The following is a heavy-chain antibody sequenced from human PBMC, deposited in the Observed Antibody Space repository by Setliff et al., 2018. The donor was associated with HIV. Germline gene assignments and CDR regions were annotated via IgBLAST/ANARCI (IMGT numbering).Heavy chain of an antibody. Sequence: SETLSLTCSVSGGPITSNTYFWGWIRQAPGKGLEWIGSIYHNGNTYYNPSLKSRVSISVDTSKRQFSLKLTSVTAGDSALYYCARRRGQKATGWYYFDFWGQVALVTVSS. CDR2: IYHNGNT. V-gene: IGHV4-39*01. CDR3: ARRRGQKATGWYYFDF. D-gene: IGHD6-19*01. CDR1: GGPITSNTYF. J-gene: IGHJ4*02.